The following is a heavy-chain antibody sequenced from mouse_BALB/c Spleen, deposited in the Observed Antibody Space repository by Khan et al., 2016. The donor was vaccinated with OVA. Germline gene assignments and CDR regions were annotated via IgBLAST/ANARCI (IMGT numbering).Heavy chain of an antibody. J-gene: IGHJ2*01. Sequence: QVRLQQSGPELVRPGVSVKISCKGSGYTFTDYAMYWVKQSHAKSLEWIGLISTYSGNTNYNQKFKGKATMTVDKSSSTAYMELARLTSEDSAIYYCARPAYDGYYDYWSQGTTLTVSS. CDR1: GYTFTDYA. CDR3: ARPAYDGYYDY. V-gene: IGHV1S137*01. CDR2: ISTYSGNT. D-gene: IGHD2-3*01.